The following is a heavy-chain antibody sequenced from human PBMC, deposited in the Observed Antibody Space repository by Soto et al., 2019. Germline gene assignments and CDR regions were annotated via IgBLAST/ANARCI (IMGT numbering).Heavy chain of an antibody. J-gene: IGHJ4*02. CDR1: GITFTNAW. CDR2: IKNKADGATA. Sequence: LRLSCAASGITFTNAWMSWVRQAPGKGLEWVGRIKNKADGATADYAAPVRGRFTISRDDSKNTLFLQMNSLKTEDTAVYYCTTDPGDYEDFWGRGTLVTVSS. V-gene: IGHV3-15*01. D-gene: IGHD4-17*01. CDR3: TTDPGDYEDF.